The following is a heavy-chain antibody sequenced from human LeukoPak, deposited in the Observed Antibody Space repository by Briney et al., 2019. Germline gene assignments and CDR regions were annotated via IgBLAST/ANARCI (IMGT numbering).Heavy chain of an antibody. D-gene: IGHD3-16*02. CDR2: IHYSGRT. CDR3: AKTPDLQLSFSQFDP. Sequence: SETLRLTCTVSNGAMSTYYWNWIRQSPEKGLEWIGYIHYSGRTNYNPSLKSRLSMSIDTSKNQFSLNLSSVTAADTAVYFCAKTPDLQLSFSQFDPWGPGEPVTVSS. J-gene: IGHJ5*02. CDR1: NGAMSTYY. V-gene: IGHV4-59*01.